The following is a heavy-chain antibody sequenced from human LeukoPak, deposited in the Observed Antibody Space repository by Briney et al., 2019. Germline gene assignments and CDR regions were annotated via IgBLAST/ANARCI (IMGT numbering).Heavy chain of an antibody. J-gene: IGHJ4*02. Sequence: ASVKVSRKVSGYTLTELSMHWVRQAPGKGLEWMGGFDPEDGETIYAQKFQGRVTMTEDTSTETAYMELSSLRSEDTAVYYCATDPAYCGGDCYWVYWGQGTLVTVSS. CDR1: GYTLTELS. CDR3: ATDPAYCGGDCYWVY. V-gene: IGHV1-24*01. D-gene: IGHD2-21*01. CDR2: FDPEDGET.